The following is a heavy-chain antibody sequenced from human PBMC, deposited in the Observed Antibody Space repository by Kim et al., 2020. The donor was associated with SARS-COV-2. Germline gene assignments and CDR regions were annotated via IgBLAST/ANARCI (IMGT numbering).Heavy chain of an antibody. J-gene: IGHJ4*02. Sequence: SEKGRFTIPRDNPKNTRYLQMNSLRAEDTAVYYCARSFAAYGQQWYYFDYWGQGTLVTVSS. D-gene: IGHD6-19*01. CDR3: ARSFAAYGQQWYYFDY. V-gene: IGHV3-66*01.